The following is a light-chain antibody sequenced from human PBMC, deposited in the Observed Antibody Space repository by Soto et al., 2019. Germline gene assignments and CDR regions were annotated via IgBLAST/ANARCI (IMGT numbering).Light chain of an antibody. V-gene: IGKV1-39*01. J-gene: IGKJ1*01. CDR3: QQYNSYPWT. Sequence: DIQISQSPSSLSASVGDRVTITCRASQSISSYLNWYQQKPGKAPKLLIYAASSLQSGVPSRFSGSGSGTEFTLTISSLQPDDFATYYCQQYNSYPWTFGQGTKVDI. CDR2: AAS. CDR1: QSISSY.